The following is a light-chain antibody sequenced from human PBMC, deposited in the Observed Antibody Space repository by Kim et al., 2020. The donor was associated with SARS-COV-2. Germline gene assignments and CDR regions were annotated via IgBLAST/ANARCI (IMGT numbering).Light chain of an antibody. CDR2: DVT. J-gene: IGLJ2*01. Sequence: GQSITMSWTGTRSDVGAYNYVSWYQQHPGKAPKLMIHDVTYRPSGISNRFSGSKSGNTASLTISGLQAEDEADYYCSSYTTRGTVVFGGGTQLTVL. CDR1: RSDVGAYNY. CDR3: SSYTTRGTVV. V-gene: IGLV2-14*03.